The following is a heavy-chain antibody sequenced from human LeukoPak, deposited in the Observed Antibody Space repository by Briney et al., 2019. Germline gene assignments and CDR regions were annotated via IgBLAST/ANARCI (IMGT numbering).Heavy chain of an antibody. J-gene: IGHJ6*03. CDR3: ARGRVSSSTWYSTYYYYFYMDV. CDR2: INHSGST. Sequence: SETLSLTCAVYGGSFSGYYWSWIRQPPGKGLEWIGEINHSGSTNYNPSLNGRVSISRDTSKNLFSLRLRSVTAADTAVYFCARGRVSSSTWYSTYYYYFYMDVWGKGTTVTVSS. CDR1: GGSFSGYY. V-gene: IGHV4-34*01. D-gene: IGHD1-1*01.